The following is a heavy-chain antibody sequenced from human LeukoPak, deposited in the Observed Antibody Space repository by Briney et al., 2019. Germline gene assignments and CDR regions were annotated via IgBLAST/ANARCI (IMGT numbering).Heavy chain of an antibody. CDR3: AREGWEPDDAFDI. CDR2: ISGSGSAI. V-gene: IGHV3-48*03. CDR1: GFTFSSYE. Sequence: GGSLRLSCAASGFTFSSYEMNWVRQAPGKGLEWASYISGSGSAIYYADSVKGRVTISRDNAKKSLYLQMNSLRAEDTAVYYCAREGWEPDDAFDIWGQGTMVTVSS. D-gene: IGHD1-26*01. J-gene: IGHJ3*02.